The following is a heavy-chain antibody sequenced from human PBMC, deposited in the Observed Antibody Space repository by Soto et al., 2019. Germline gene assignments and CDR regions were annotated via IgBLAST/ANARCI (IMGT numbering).Heavy chain of an antibody. D-gene: IGHD1-1*01. CDR1: GFTFSSYS. CDR3: ARWEDLEPTYYFDY. J-gene: IGHJ4*02. V-gene: IGHV3-21*01. Sequence: GGSLRLSCAASGFTFSSYSMNWVRQAPGKGLEWVSSISSSSSYIYYADSVKGRFTISRENAKNSLYLQMNSLRAEDTAVYYCARWEDLEPTYYFDYWGQGTLVTVSS. CDR2: ISSSSSYI.